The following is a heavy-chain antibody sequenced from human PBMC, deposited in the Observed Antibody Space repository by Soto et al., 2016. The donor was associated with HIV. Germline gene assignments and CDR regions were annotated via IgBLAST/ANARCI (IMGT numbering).Heavy chain of an antibody. D-gene: IGHD3-10*01. CDR3: ARDRGSPYYYYGMDV. V-gene: IGHV3-66*01. Sequence: EVQLVESGGGLVQPGGSLRLSCAASGFTVSSNYMSWVRQAPGKGLEWVSVIYSGGSTYYADSVKGRFTISRDNSKNTLYLQMNSLRAEDTAVYYCARDRGSPYYYYGMDVVGPRATVTVSS. CDR2: IYSGGST. J-gene: IGHJ6*01. CDR1: GFTVSSNY.